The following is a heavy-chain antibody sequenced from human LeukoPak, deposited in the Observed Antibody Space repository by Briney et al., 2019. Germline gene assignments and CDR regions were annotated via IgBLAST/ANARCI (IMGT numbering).Heavy chain of an antibody. J-gene: IGHJ3*02. CDR1: GFPVSSNY. CDR3: ARALYSYGSPGAFDI. CDR2: IYSGGST. Sequence: GGSLRLSCAASGFPVSSNYMTWVRQAPGKGLEWVSVIYSGGSTYYADSVKGRFTISRDNSQNTLYLQMNSLRAEDTAVYYCARALYSYGSPGAFDIWGQGTMVTVSS. V-gene: IGHV3-53*01. D-gene: IGHD5-18*01.